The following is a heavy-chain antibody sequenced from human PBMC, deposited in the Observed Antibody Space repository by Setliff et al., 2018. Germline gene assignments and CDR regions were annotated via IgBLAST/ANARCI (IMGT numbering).Heavy chain of an antibody. CDR3: ATMRNYYETGNYYSSRWFDP. V-gene: IGHV4-34*01. CDR1: GGSFSGFY. Sequence: PFETLSLTCAVYGGSFSGFYWPWIRQSPGKGLEWIGEINHSGGIDYNPSLKSRVTISVDTSKNQFSLKLMSVTAADTAVYYCATMRNYYETGNYYSSRWFDPWGQGTLVTVSS. J-gene: IGHJ5*02. CDR2: INHSGGI. D-gene: IGHD3-22*01.